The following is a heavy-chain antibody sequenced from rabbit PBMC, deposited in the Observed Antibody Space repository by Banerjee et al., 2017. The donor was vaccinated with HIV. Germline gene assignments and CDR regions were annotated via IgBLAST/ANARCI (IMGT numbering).Heavy chain of an antibody. V-gene: IGHV1S40*01. Sequence: QSLEESGGDLVKPGASLTLTCTASGFSFSSYWICWVRQAPGKGLEWIACIYAGSSGTTWYVSWAKGRFTISKTSSTTVTLQMASLTAADTATYFCARDPSYDEYGDSLYYFDLWGQGTLVTVS. D-gene: IGHD2-1*01. CDR1: GFSFSSYW. CDR2: IYAGSSGTT. J-gene: IGHJ4*01. CDR3: ARDPSYDEYGDSLYYFDL.